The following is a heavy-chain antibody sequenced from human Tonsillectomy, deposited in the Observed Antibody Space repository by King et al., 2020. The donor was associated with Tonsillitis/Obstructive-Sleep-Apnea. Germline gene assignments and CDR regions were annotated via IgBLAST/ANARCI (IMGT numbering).Heavy chain of an antibody. CDR3: TTDRWLEGFDY. V-gene: IGHV3-15*01. J-gene: IGHJ4*02. CDR2: IKSITDGGTS. D-gene: IGHD5-12*01. Sequence: VQLVESGGGLVRPGGSLRLSCAASGFTVSDAWMSWVRQAPGKGLEWIGRIKSITDGGTSEYAAPVKDTVSISRDDSKNTLYLQTNSLKTEDTAVYYCTTDRWLEGFDYWGQGTLVTVSS. CDR1: GFTVSDAW.